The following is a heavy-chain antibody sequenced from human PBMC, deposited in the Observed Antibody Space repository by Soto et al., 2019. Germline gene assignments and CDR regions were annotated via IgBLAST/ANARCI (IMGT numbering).Heavy chain of an antibody. V-gene: IGHV1-58*01. CDR2: IVVGSGNT. Sequence: SVKVSCKTSGFIFTSSAVQWVRQARGQRLEWMGRIVVGSGNTDFAQKFHNRVTLTRDMSTSTVNMELSSLTFEDTAIYYCTRGTGLELNSVWFDPWGQGTLVTVSS. CDR1: GFIFTSSA. D-gene: IGHD1-7*01. CDR3: TRGTGLELNSVWFDP. J-gene: IGHJ5*02.